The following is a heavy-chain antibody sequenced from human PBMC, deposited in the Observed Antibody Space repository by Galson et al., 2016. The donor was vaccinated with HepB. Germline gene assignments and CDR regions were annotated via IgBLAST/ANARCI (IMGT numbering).Heavy chain of an antibody. J-gene: IGHJ4*01. V-gene: IGHV1-2*02. CDR1: GYTFTDYF. CDR3: ARDIPHARFDY. CDR2: INPANGEA. Sequence: SVKVSCKASGYTFTDYFIHWVRQAPGQGLEWMGFINPANGEARYAQKFQGRVTMARDGSINTAYIDLRSLTSDDTAVYFCARDIPHARFDYWGQGILVTVSS.